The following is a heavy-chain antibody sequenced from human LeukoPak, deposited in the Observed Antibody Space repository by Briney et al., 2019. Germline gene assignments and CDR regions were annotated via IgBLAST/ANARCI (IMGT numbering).Heavy chain of an antibody. D-gene: IGHD4-23*01. CDR1: GYTFTNYY. CDR3: ARDNSIGGRGWWFDP. Sequence: GASVKVSCKASGYTFTNYYMHWVRQAPGQGLEWMGLINPSGGSTSYAEKFQGRVIMTRDMSTTTDYVELSSLRSEDTAVYYCARDNSIGGRGWWFDPWGQGTLVTVSS. V-gene: IGHV1-46*01. CDR2: INPSGGST. J-gene: IGHJ5*02.